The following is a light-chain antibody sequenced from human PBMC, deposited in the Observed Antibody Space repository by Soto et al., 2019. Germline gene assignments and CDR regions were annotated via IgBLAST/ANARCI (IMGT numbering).Light chain of an antibody. CDR3: LQDYNYPYT. CDR2: KTS. Sequence: AIQMSQSPSSLAASVGDGVILTCRASQDIKKDLVWFQQKPGKVPKLLIYKTSNLQSGVPSRFNGSGAGTDFNLTISGLQPEDSATHYCLQDYNYPYTFGQGTKLEIK. V-gene: IGKV1-6*01. J-gene: IGKJ2*01. CDR1: QDIKKD.